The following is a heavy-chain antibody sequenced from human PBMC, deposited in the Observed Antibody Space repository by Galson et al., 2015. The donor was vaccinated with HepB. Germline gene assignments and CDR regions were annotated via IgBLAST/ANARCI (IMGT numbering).Heavy chain of an antibody. Sequence: SVKVSCKASGYTFPSYSITWVRQAPGQGLEWVGWISPHNRYTNYAQNFQGRATMTTDTSTSTAYMELRSLRSDDTAVYYCARGALVVAVGATQNNWFDPWGRGTLVTVSS. V-gene: IGHV1-18*01. CDR2: ISPHNRYT. D-gene: IGHD2-15*01. J-gene: IGHJ5*02. CDR1: GYTFPSYS. CDR3: ARGALVVAVGATQNNWFDP.